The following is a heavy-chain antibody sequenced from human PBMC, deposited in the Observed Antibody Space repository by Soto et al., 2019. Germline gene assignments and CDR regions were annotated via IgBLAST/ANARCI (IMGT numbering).Heavy chain of an antibody. J-gene: IGHJ4*02. CDR1: GFTFGDYS. CDR2: IRSKAYGGTT. CDR3: TRDPNFDY. Sequence: GGSLRLSCTACGFTFGDYSISWFRQAPWKGLEWVGFIRSKAYGGTTEYAASVKGRFTISRDDSKSIAYLQMNSLKTEDTAVYYWTRDPNFDYWGQRTLVAVCS. V-gene: IGHV3-49*03.